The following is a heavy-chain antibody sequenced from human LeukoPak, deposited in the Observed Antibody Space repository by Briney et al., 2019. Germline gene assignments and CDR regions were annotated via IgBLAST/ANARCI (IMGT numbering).Heavy chain of an antibody. J-gene: IGHJ6*03. CDR3: ARHNPPPTGFCSGTSCFMSGSQYFYMDV. D-gene: IGHD2-2*01. CDR1: GGSISGYF. Sequence: SETLSLTCTVSGGSISGYFWSWIRQPPGRGPEWIGYIYSTGTTNPSPSLSSRVTISVDTSKNQLSLNLRFVTATDTAVYHCARHNPPPTGFCSGTSCFMSGSQYFYMDVWGKGTSVTVS. V-gene: IGHV4-4*09. CDR2: IYSTGTT.